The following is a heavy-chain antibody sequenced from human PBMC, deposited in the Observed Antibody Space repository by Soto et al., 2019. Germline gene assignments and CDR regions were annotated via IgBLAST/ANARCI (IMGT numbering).Heavy chain of an antibody. CDR1: GFSFSSYA. CDR3: ARDFRGDSAPVWGSYPDDY. J-gene: IGHJ4*02. D-gene: IGHD3-16*02. CDR2: ISYGGSNK. V-gene: IGHV3-30-3*01. Sequence: QVQLVESGGGVVQPGRSLRLSCAASGFSFSSYAMHWVRQAPGKGLEWVAVISYGGSNKYYADSVKGRFTISRGNSKNSLYLQIDSLRDEDTAVYYCARDFRGDSAPVWGSYPDDYWGQGTLVTVSA.